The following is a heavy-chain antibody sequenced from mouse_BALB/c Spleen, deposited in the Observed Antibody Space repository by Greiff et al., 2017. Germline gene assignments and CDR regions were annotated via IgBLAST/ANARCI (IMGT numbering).Heavy chain of an antibody. CDR3: TSVAGADY. J-gene: IGHJ2*01. Sequence: EVKLVESGGDLVKPGGSLKLSCAASGFTFSSYGMSWVRQTPEKRLEWVATISSGGSYTYYPDSVKGRFTISRDNAKNTLYLQMSSLKSEDTAMYYCTSVAGADYWGQGTTLTVSS. V-gene: IGHV5-6-4*01. CDR2: ISSGGSYT. D-gene: IGHD1-1*01. CDR1: GFTFSSYG.